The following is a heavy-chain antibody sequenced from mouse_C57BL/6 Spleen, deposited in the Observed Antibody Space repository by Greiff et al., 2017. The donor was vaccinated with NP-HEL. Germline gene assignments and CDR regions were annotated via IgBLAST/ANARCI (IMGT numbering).Heavy chain of an antibody. CDR1: GFSLTSYG. CDR3: GRGKTGLDD. D-gene: IGHD4-1*01. Sequence: VQLVESGPGLVQPSQSLSITCTVSGFSLTSYGVHWVRQSPGKGLEWLGVIWSGGSTDYNAASIYRLSSSQDNYKSQVFFKMNSLQADDTAIYYCGRGKTGLDDWGKGTTLTVSS. CDR2: IWSGGST. V-gene: IGHV2-2*01. J-gene: IGHJ2*01.